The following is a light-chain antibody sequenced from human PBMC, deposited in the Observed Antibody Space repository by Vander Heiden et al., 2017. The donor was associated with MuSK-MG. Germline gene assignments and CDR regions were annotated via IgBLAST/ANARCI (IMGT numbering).Light chain of an antibody. Sequence: DIQMTQSPSSLSASVGDRVTITCRASQGISNYLAWYQQKPGKAPKLLMYAASTLQSGVPSRFSGSGSGTDFTLTISSLQPEDVATYYCQKYNSAPRWTFGQGTKVEIK. V-gene: IGKV1-27*01. J-gene: IGKJ1*01. CDR3: QKYNSAPRWT. CDR1: QGISNY. CDR2: AAS.